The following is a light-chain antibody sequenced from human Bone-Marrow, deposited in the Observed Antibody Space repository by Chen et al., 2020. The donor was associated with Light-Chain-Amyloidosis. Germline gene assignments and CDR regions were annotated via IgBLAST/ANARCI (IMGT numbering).Light chain of an antibody. CDR1: NIGSTS. CDR3: QVWDRSSDRPV. Sequence: YVLTQPSSVSVAPGQTATIACGGNNIGSTSVHWYQQTPGQAPLLVVYDDSDRPSGIPERLSGSNSGNTATLTIRRVEAGDEADYYCQVWDRSSDRPVFGGGTKLTVL. CDR2: DDS. J-gene: IGLJ3*02. V-gene: IGLV3-21*02.